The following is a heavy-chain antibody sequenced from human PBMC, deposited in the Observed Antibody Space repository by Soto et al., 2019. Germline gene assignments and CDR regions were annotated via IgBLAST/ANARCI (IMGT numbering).Heavy chain of an antibody. J-gene: IGHJ4*02. V-gene: IGHV3-23*01. Sequence: EVQLLESGGGLVQPGGSLRLSCAASGFTFSSYAMSWVRQAPGKGLEWVSTISSNGGTTYDADSVKGRFTISRDNSKNTLYLQMNSLRAEDTAVYYCLMGYFFDYWGQGTLVTVSP. CDR2: ISSNGGTT. CDR3: LMGYFFDY. D-gene: IGHD3-16*01. CDR1: GFTFSSYA.